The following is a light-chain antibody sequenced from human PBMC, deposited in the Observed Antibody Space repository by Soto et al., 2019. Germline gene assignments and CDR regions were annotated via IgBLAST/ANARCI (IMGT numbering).Light chain of an antibody. J-gene: IGKJ1*01. Sequence: DIQLTQSPSFLSASVGDRVTITCRASQGIRNDLDWFQQKPGKAPKLLIYKASTLKSGVPSRFSGSGSGTEFTLTISSLQPDDFATYYCQHYNSYSEAFGQGTKVDIK. CDR2: KAS. V-gene: IGKV1-5*03. CDR3: QHYNSYSEA. CDR1: QGIRND.